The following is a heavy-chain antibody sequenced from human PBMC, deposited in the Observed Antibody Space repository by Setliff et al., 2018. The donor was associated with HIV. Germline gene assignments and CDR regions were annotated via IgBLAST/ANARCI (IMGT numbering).Heavy chain of an antibody. CDR3: ARGASSSAVYYYYYYYMDV. CDR2: INTNTGKP. V-gene: IGHV7-4-1*02. Sequence: ASVKVSCKASGYIFTNQYITWVRQAPGQGLEWMGWINTNTGKPTYAQGFTGRFVLSLDTSVSTAYLQITSLKAEDTAVYYCARGASSSAVYYYYYYYMDVWGKGTTVTVSS. CDR1: GYIFTNQY. D-gene: IGHD6-6*01. J-gene: IGHJ6*03.